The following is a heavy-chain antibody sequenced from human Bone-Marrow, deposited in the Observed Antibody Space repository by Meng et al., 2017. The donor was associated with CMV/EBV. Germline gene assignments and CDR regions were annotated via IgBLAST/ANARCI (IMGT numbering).Heavy chain of an antibody. D-gene: IGHD1-26*01. Sequence: SETLSLTCTVSGGSISSYYWHWIRQPPGRGLEWIGYVSYNGGTNYNPSLKSRVTISGDTSKNQFSLKLSSVTAADTAVYYCARDRAGGGSYLDYWGQGTLVTVSS. J-gene: IGHJ4*02. CDR2: VSYNGGT. CDR1: GGSISSYY. V-gene: IGHV4-59*01. CDR3: ARDRAGGGSYLDY.